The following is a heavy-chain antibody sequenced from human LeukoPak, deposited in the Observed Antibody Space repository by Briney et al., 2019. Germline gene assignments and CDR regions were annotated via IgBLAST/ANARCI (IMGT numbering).Heavy chain of an antibody. CDR1: GFTFSSYA. CDR2: ISGSGGST. J-gene: IGHJ4*02. V-gene: IGHV3-23*01. Sequence: PGGSLRLSCAASGFTFSSYAMSWVRQAPGKGLEWVSAISGSGGSTYYADSVKGRFTISRDNSKNTLYLQMNSLRAEDTAVYHCAKSEYCTNGVCYNGIVDYWGQGTLVTVSP. D-gene: IGHD2-8*01. CDR3: AKSEYCTNGVCYNGIVDY.